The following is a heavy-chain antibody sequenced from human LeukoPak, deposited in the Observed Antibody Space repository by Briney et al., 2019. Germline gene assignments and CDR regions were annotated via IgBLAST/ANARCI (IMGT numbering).Heavy chain of an antibody. J-gene: IGHJ4*02. Sequence: SQTLSLTCTVSGGSISSGSYYWSWIRQPAGKGLEWIGRIYTSGSTNYNPSLKSRVTIPVDTSKNQFSLKLSSVTAADTAVYYCARRDYYDSGGYLYWGQGTLVTVSS. CDR2: IYTSGST. CDR3: ARRDYYDSGGYLY. V-gene: IGHV4-61*02. CDR1: GGSISSGSYY. D-gene: IGHD3-22*01.